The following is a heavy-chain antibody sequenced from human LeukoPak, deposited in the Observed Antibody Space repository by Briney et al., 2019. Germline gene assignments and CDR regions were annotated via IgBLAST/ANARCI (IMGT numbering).Heavy chain of an antibody. V-gene: IGHV1-2*02. D-gene: IGHD3-22*01. CDR1: GYTFTGYY. J-gene: IGHJ4*02. CDR2: INPNSGGT. CDR3: ARDLDDSSGYYRTSPGGY. Sequence: GASVKVSCKASGYTFTGYYMHWVRRAPGQGLEWMGWINPNSGGTNYAQKFQGRVTMTRDTSISTAYMELSRLRSDDTAVYYCARDLDDSSGYYRTSPGGYWGQGTLVTVSS.